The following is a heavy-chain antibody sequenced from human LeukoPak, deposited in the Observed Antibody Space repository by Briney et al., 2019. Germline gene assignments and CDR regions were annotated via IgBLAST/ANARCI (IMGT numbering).Heavy chain of an antibody. J-gene: IGHJ4*02. CDR1: GSSFTSYW. V-gene: IGHV5-51*01. CDR2: IYPGDSDT. D-gene: IGHD6-19*01. CDR3: ARQNDSSGWLGVDY. Sequence: GESLKISCKGSGSSFTSYWIGWVRQMPGKGLEWMGIIYPGDSDTRYSPSFQGQVTISADKSISTAYLQWSSLRASHRVMYCCARQNDSSGWLGVDYWGQGTLVTVSS.